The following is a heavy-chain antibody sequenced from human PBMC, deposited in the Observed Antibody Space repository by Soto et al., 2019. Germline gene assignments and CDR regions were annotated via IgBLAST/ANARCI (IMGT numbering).Heavy chain of an antibody. J-gene: IGHJ4*02. Sequence: HVNLVQSGAEVKKPGTSVKVSCKGSGYAFTTYGITWVRQPPGQGLDWMGWISAHNGNTNYAQKLQGRVTVTRDTSTSTAYMELRSLRSDDKAVYYCARGRYGDYWGQGALVTVSS. V-gene: IGHV1-18*01. CDR1: GYAFTTYG. CDR3: ARGRYGDY. CDR2: ISAHNGNT. D-gene: IGHD1-1*01.